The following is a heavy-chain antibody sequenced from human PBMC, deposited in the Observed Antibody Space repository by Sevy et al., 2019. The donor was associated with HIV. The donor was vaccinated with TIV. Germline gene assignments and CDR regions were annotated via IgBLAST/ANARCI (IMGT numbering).Heavy chain of an antibody. CDR1: GYSISSGYY. CDR2: MYHSGPS. D-gene: IGHD3-10*01. J-gene: IGHJ6*02. Sequence: SETLSLTCTVSGYSISSGYYWGWIRQPPGKGLEWIGSMYHSGPSYYNPSLKSRVTIAVDTSKNQFSLKLSSVTAADKAVYYCTRDSEGREFYYGMDVWGPGTMVTVSS. CDR3: TRDSEGREFYYGMDV. V-gene: IGHV4-38-2*02.